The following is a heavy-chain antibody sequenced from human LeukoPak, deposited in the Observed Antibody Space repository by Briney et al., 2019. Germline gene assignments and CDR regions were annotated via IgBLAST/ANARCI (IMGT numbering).Heavy chain of an antibody. D-gene: IGHD5-24*01. CDR3: AKEGRSLQTY. CDR2: IKEDGTET. J-gene: IGHJ4*02. V-gene: IGHV3-7*03. Sequence: GGSLRLSCAASGVMFSSNWMSWVRLAPGKGLEWVANIKEDGTETYYVDSVKGRFTISRDNAKNSLYLQMNSLRVEDTAVYYCAKEGRSLQTYWGQGTLVTVSS. CDR1: GVMFSSNW.